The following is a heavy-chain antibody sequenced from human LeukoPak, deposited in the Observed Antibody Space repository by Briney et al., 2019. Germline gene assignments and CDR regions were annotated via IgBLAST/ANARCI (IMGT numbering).Heavy chain of an antibody. CDR1: GYSFTSYW. CDR3: ARLAFCTNAVCFSNYYYSVGV. J-gene: IGHJ6*03. CDR2: IYPDDSDT. D-gene: IGHD2-8*01. V-gene: IGHV5-51*01. Sequence: GESLKISCKGSGYSFTSYWIGWVRQMPGKGLEWMGIIYPDDSDTKYSPSFQGQVTISADKSISTAYLQWSSLKASDTAMYYCARLAFCTNAVCFSNYYYSVGVWGRGTTVTVSS.